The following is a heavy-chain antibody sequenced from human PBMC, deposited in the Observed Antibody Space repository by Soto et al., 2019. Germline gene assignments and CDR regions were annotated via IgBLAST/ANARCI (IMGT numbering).Heavy chain of an antibody. V-gene: IGHV1-69*02. D-gene: IGHD5-12*01. CDR2: IIPILGIA. J-gene: IGHJ6*02. CDR1: GGTFSSYT. CDR3: ASGKIVATISVYYYGMDV. Sequence: QVQLVQSGAEVKKPGSSVKVSCKASGGTFSSYTISWVRQAPGQGLEWMGRIIPILGIANYAQKFQGRVTITADKSTSTAYMELSSLRSEDTAVYYCASGKIVATISVYYYGMDVWGQGTTVTVSS.